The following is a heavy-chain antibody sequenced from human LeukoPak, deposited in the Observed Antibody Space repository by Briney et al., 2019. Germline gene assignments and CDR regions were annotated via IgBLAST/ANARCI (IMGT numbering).Heavy chain of an antibody. D-gene: IGHD3-10*01. J-gene: IGHJ4*02. CDR2: IYYSGST. CDR3: AGDYGSGSYRFDY. CDR1: GGSFSSYS. V-gene: IGHV4-59*12. Sequence: SETLSLTCTVSGGSFSSYSWSWVRQPPGRGLEWIGHIYYSGSTTYNPSLKSRLSISLDTSNNQFSLKLRSVTAADTAVYYCAGDYGSGSYRFDYWGQGTLFTVSS.